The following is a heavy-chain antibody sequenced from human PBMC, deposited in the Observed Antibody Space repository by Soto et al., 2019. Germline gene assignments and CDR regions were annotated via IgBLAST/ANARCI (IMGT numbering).Heavy chain of an antibody. CDR1: GDSVSSGSYY. V-gene: IGHV4-61*01. D-gene: IGHD2-2*01. CDR2: LYYTGTT. CDR3: ARTFCSTTSGQAHGMDV. J-gene: IGHJ6*02. Sequence: QVQLQESGPGLVKPSETLSLTCTVSGDSVSSGSYYWTWIRQPPGKGLEWIGYLYYTGTTNYNPSLKSRVTMSLDTSSNQFPLRLSSVTAADTAVYFCARTFCSTTSGQAHGMDVWGQGTSVTFSS.